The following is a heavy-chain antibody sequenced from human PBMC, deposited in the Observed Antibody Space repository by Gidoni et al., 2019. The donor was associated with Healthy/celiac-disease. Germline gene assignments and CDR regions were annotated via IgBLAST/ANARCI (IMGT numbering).Heavy chain of an antibody. CDR1: GGSISSGSYY. D-gene: IGHD4-4*01. CDR2: IYTSGST. V-gene: IGHV4-61*02. CDR3: ARDGYSDFDY. Sequence: QVQLQESGPGLVKPSQTLSLTCTVSGGSISSGSYYWSWIRQPAGKGLEWIGRIYTSGSTNYNPSLKSRVTMSVDTSKNQFSLKLSSVTAADTAVYYCARDGYSDFDYWGQGTLVTVSS. J-gene: IGHJ4*02.